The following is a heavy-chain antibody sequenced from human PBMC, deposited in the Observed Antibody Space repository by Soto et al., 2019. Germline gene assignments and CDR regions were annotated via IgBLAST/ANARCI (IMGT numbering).Heavy chain of an antibody. CDR1: GLTFSSYA. CDR3: AREYTDAYYGMDV. D-gene: IGHD5-18*01. J-gene: IGHJ6*02. Sequence: GGSLRLSCEACGLTFSSYAMSLVRKETGKGLEWVSAISGSGGSTYYADSVKGRFTISRDNAKNSLYLQMNSLRDEDTAVYYCAREYTDAYYGMDVWGQGTTVTVSS. V-gene: IGHV3-23*01. CDR2: ISGSGGST.